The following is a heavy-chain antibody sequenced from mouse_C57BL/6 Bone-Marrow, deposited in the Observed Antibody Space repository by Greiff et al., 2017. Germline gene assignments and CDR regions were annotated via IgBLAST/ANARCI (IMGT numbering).Heavy chain of an antibody. CDR1: GYSITSGYY. CDR3: ARDIGSSYGWYFDV. CDR2: ISYDGRN. D-gene: IGHD1-1*01. Sequence: EVKLMESGPGLVKPSQSLSLTCSVTGYSITSGYYWNWIRQFPGNKLEWMGYISYDGRNNYNPSLKNRISITRDTSKNQFLLKLNSVTTEDTATYYCARDIGSSYGWYFDVWGTGTTVTVSA. V-gene: IGHV3-6*01. J-gene: IGHJ1*03.